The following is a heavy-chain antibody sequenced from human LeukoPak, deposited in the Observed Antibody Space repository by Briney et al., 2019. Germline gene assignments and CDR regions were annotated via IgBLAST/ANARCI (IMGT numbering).Heavy chain of an antibody. Sequence: GGSLRLSCAASGFTFSSYALSWVRQAPGKGLEWVSAISGSGGSTYYADSVKGRFTISRDNSKNTLYLQMNSLRAEDTAVYYCAKDLTSGSYYVDYFDYWGQGTLVTVSS. J-gene: IGHJ4*02. CDR1: GFTFSSYA. V-gene: IGHV3-23*01. D-gene: IGHD1-26*01. CDR3: AKDLTSGSYYVDYFDY. CDR2: ISGSGGST.